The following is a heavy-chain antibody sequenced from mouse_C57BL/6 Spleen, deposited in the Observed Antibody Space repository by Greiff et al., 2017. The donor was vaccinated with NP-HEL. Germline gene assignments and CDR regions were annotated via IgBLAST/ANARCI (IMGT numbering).Heavy chain of an antibody. D-gene: IGHD2-5*01. CDR1: GFNIKDDY. CDR3: TTERSNYVRGY. J-gene: IGHJ2*01. Sequence: VQLQQSGAELVRPGASVKLSCTASGFNIKDDYMHWVKQRPEQGLEWIGWIDPENGDTEYASKFQGKATITADTSSNTAYLQLSSLTSEDTAVYYCTTERSNYVRGYWGQGTTLTVSS. CDR2: IDPENGDT. V-gene: IGHV14-4*01.